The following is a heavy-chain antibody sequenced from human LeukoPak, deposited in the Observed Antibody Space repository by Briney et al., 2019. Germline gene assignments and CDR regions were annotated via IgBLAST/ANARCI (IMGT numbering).Heavy chain of an antibody. CDR2: IKKDGSEK. D-gene: IGHD2-15*01. CDR1: GFIFSGSW. V-gene: IGHV3-7*03. Sequence: GSLLLSCPASGFIFSGSWMAWIRQAPGKGLEWVAVIKKDGSEKCYVDSMKGRFTISRDNAKNSLFLQMNSLRAEDTAIYYCTTDTWYSAGHWGQGTLVTVSS. CDR3: TTDTWYSAGH. J-gene: IGHJ4*02.